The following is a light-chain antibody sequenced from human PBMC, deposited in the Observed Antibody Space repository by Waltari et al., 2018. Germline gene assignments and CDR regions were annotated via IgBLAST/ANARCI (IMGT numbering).Light chain of an antibody. CDR3: QKYDSAPQT. V-gene: IGKV1-27*01. Sequence: DIQMTQSPSSLSASVGDRVTITCRASQGISIDLAWYQQKPGKAPKPLFSGASTLQFGVPSRFSGSGSGTDFTLTISGLKPDDFATYYCQKYDSAPQTFGQGTKVEIK. CDR2: GAS. CDR1: QGISID. J-gene: IGKJ1*01.